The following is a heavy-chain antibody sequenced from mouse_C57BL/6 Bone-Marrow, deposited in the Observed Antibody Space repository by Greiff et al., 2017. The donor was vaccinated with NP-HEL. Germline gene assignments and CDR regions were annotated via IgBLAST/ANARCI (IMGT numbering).Heavy chain of an antibody. CDR1: GYTFTSYW. V-gene: IGHV1-69*01. D-gene: IGHD2-4*01. Sequence: QVQLKQPGAELVMPGASVKLSCKASGYTFTSYWMHWVKQRPGPGLEWIGELDPSDSCPNYHQKFKGKSTLTVDKSSSTASMQLSSLTSEDSAVDYCARYYDYDSWFSYWGQGTLVTVSA. CDR3: ARYYDYDSWFSY. CDR2: LDPSDSCP. J-gene: IGHJ3*01.